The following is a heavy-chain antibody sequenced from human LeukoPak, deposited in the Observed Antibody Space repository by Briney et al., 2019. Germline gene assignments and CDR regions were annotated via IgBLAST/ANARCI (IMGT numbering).Heavy chain of an antibody. D-gene: IGHD5-12*01. CDR3: ARGGSGYDSFYYYGMDV. Sequence: SVKVSCKASGGTFSSYAISWVRQAPGQGLEWMGRIIPILGIANYAQKFQGRVTITADKSTSTAYMELSSLRSEDTAVYYCARGGSGYDSFYYYGMDVRGQGTTVTVSS. CDR1: GGTFSSYA. V-gene: IGHV1-69*04. CDR2: IIPILGIA. J-gene: IGHJ6*02.